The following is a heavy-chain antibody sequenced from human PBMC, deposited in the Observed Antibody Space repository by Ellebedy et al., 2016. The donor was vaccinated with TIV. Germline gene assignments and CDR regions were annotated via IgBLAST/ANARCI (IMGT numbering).Heavy chain of an antibody. CDR2: VSGSGDST. CDR1: GFTFSNCA. J-gene: IGHJ3*02. V-gene: IGHV3-23*01. D-gene: IGHD6-13*01. Sequence: GGSLRLSXAASGFTFSNCAMSWVRQAPGKGLEWVSSVSGSGDSTYYADSVKGRFTISRDNAKNSLYLQMNSLRAEDTAVYYCAAAAGAGDDAFDIWGQGTMVTVSS. CDR3: AAAAGAGDDAFDI.